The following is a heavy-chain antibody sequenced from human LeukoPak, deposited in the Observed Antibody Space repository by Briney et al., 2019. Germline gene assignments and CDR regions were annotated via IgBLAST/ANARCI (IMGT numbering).Heavy chain of an antibody. CDR2: IWYDGINK. D-gene: IGHD2-2*01. V-gene: IGHV3-33*06. CDR1: GLTFSSYG. J-gene: IGHJ4*02. CDR3: AKGGYCSSTSCYALPDY. Sequence: GGSLRLSCAASGLTFSSYGMHWVRQAPGKGLEWVAVIWYDGINKYYADSVKGRFTISRDNSKNTLYLQMNSLRAEDTAVYYCAKGGYCSSTSCYALPDYWGQGTLVTVSS.